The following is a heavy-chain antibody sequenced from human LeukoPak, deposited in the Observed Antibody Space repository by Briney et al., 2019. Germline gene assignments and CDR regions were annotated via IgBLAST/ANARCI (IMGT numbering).Heavy chain of an antibody. CDR3: ARNSGAASRGDWFDP. D-gene: IGHD6-13*01. J-gene: IGHJ5*02. Sequence: GESLKISCKGSGYSFSNYWIGWVRQMPGKGLEWMGIIYPADSNIRYSPSFQGQVTISADKSISTAYLQWSSLKASDTAMYYCARNSGAASRGDWFDPWGQGTLVTVSS. CDR2: IYPADSNI. CDR1: GYSFSNYW. V-gene: IGHV5-51*01.